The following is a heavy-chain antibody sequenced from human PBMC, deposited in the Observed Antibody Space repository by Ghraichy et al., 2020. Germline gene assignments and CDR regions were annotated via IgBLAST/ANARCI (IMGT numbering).Heavy chain of an antibody. V-gene: IGHV3-7*03. Sequence: GESLNISCAASGFTFSNYWMNWVRQAPGKGLEWVANTNPDGSETYYVDSVKGRLTVSRDNANNSLYLQMNSLRAEDTAVYYCARGYDYSIDYWGQGTLVTVSS. CDR3: ARGYDYSIDY. J-gene: IGHJ4*02. CDR1: GFTFSNYW. CDR2: TNPDGSET. D-gene: IGHD2-15*01.